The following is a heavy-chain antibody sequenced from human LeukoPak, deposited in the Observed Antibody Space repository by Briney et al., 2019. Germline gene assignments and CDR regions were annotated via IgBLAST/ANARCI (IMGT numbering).Heavy chain of an antibody. J-gene: IGHJ4*02. CDR2: INPNSGGT. Sequence: ASVKVSCKASGYTFTSYAMNWVRQAPGQGLEWMGWINPNSGGTNYAQKFQGRVTMTRDTSISTAYMELSRLRSDDTAVYYCARVRRARDYSLDYWGQGTLVTVSS. CDR1: GYTFTSYA. V-gene: IGHV1-2*02. CDR3: ARVRRARDYSLDY. D-gene: IGHD4-11*01.